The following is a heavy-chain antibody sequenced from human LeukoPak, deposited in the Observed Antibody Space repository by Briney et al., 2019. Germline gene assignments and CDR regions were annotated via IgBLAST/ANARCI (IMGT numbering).Heavy chain of an antibody. D-gene: IGHD6-13*01. V-gene: IGHV4-59*08. Sequence: PLETLSLTCTVSNVSFSNSYWTWIRQPPGKGLEYIGYIYHSGSTNYNPSLKSRVTISVDTSKNQFSLKLSSVTAADTAVYYCARQVEDSSSWYAYYGMDVWGQGTTVTVSS. CDR3: ARQVEDSSSWYAYYGMDV. CDR1: NVSFSNSY. J-gene: IGHJ6*02. CDR2: IYHSGST.